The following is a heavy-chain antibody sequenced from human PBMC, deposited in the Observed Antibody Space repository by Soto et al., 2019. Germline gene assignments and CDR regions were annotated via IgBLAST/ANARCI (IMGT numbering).Heavy chain of an antibody. Sequence: GGSLRLSCATSGFNFNTNCMTWVRQAPGKGLEWVSIISEDSGTTYYAESAKGRFTVSRDNSKNKLYLQMNSLRAEDTATYYCVKDNHWEDPGWGQGTLVTVSS. CDR2: ISEDSGTT. D-gene: IGHD1-26*01. J-gene: IGHJ4*02. CDR3: VKDNHWEDPG. CDR1: GFNFNTNC. V-gene: IGHV3-23*01.